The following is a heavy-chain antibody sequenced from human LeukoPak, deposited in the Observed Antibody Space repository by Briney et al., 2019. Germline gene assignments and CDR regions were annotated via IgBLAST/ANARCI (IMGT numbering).Heavy chain of an antibody. CDR2: ISGSGGST. J-gene: IGHJ3*02. Sequence: RGSLRLSCAASVFTFSSYAMSWVRPAPGRGLEWVSAISGSGGSTHYADSVRGRFTISRDNSKNTLYLQTNSLRAESTGVYYSAKKRVTRDSGSYSIGGFDIWGQGTMVTVSS. V-gene: IGHV3-23*01. CDR3: AKKRVTRDSGSYSIGGFDI. D-gene: IGHD1-26*01. CDR1: VFTFSSYA.